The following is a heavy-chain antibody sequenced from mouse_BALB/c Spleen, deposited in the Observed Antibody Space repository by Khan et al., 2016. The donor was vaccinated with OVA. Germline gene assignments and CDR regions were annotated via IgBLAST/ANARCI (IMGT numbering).Heavy chain of an antibody. CDR2: INPSNGRT. J-gene: IGHJ2*01. CDR3: SISSYGSTDY. V-gene: IGHV1S81*02. Sequence: QVQLQQPGAELVKPGASVKLSCKASGYTFTSYWMHWVKQRPGQGLEWIGEINPSNGRTTYNENFKGKATLTVDKSSSTAYMQLSSLTSEDSAVYYSSISSYGSTDYWGQGTTLTVSS. D-gene: IGHD1-1*01. CDR1: GYTFTSYW.